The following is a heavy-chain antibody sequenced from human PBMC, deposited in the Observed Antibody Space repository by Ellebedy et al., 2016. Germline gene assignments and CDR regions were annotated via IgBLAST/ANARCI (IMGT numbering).Heavy chain of an antibody. Sequence: SETLSLXXTVSGGSVDTYYWTWIRQSPGKGLEWIGYVFYGGSTKYNRSLRSRVTISLDTSKNQFSLRVTSVAAADTALYYCARDVSLYSSSPSFDSWGQGTLVTVSS. J-gene: IGHJ4*02. CDR1: GGSVDTYY. CDR3: ARDVSLYSSSPSFDS. CDR2: VFYGGST. V-gene: IGHV4-59*02. D-gene: IGHD6-6*01.